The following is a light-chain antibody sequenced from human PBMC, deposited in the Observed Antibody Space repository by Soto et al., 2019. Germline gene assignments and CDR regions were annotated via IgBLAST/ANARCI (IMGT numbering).Light chain of an antibody. Sequence: DIQMTQSPSSLSASIGDRVTITCRASEGFSNYLAWFQQKPGKAPSLLIYAASTLQSGVPSRFSGSGSGTDFTLSISRLEPEDFAVYYCQHYGSSSWTFGQGTKVDI. CDR3: QHYGSSSWT. CDR1: EGFSNY. CDR2: AAS. V-gene: IGKV1-27*01. J-gene: IGKJ1*01.